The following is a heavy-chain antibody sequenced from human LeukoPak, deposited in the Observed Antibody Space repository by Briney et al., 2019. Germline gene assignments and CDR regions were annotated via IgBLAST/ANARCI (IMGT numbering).Heavy chain of an antibody. CDR2: IASSGGST. D-gene: IGHD3-16*01. V-gene: IGHV3-23*01. J-gene: IGHJ4*02. CDR1: GFTFSSYA. Sequence: GGSLRLSCAASGFTFSSYAMSWVRQATGKALEWLSDIASSGGSTDYADSVKGRFTISRDNAKNSLYLQMNSLRAEDTAVYYCAREGGVWHYWGQGTLVTVSS. CDR3: AREGGVWHY.